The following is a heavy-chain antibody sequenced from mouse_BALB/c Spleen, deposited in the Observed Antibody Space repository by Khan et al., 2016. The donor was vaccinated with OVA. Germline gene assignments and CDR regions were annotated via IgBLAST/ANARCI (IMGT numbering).Heavy chain of an antibody. D-gene: IGHD3-2*02. Sequence: EVELVESGGGLVQPGGSRKLSCAASGFTFSSFGMHWVRQAPEKGLEWVAYINSGSTTVYYADTVKGRFSISRDNPKNTLFLQMTSLRSEDTAIYYCARRGPSGVFAYWGQGTLVTVSA. V-gene: IGHV5-17*02. CDR1: GFTFSSFG. J-gene: IGHJ3*01. CDR3: ARRGPSGVFAY. CDR2: INSGSTTV.